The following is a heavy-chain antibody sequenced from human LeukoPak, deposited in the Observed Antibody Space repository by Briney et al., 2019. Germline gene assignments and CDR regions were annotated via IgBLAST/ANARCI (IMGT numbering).Heavy chain of an antibody. V-gene: IGHV4-34*01. CDR2: INHSGST. Sequence: PSETLSLTCAVYGGSFSGYYWSWIRQPPGKGLEWIGGINHSGSTNYNPSLKSRVTKSVDTSKNQFSLKLSSVTAADTAVYYCARGRVVPAAKYYFDYWGQGTLVTVSS. J-gene: IGHJ4*02. D-gene: IGHD2-2*01. CDR3: ARGRVVPAAKYYFDY. CDR1: GGSFSGYY.